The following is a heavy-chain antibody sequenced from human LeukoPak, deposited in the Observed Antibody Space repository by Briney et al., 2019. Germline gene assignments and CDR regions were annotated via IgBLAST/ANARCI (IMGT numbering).Heavy chain of an antibody. CDR1: GYTFTGYY. CDR2: INPNSGGT. D-gene: IGHD2-2*01. Sequence: ASVKVSCKASGYTFTGYYMHWVRQAPGQGLEWMGWINPNSGGTNYAQKFQGRVTMTRDTSISTAYMELSRLRSDDTAVYYCARDRGSGIVVVPGWFDPWGQGTLVTVSS. J-gene: IGHJ5*02. V-gene: IGHV1-2*02. CDR3: ARDRGSGIVVVPGWFDP.